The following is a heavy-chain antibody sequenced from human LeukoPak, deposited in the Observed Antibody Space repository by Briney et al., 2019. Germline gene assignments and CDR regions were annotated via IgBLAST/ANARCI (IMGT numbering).Heavy chain of an antibody. CDR1: GGSFSGYY. V-gene: IGHV4-34*01. D-gene: IGHD4-23*01. Sequence: SETLSLTCAVYGGSFSGYYWSWLRQPPGKGLEWIGEINHSRSTNYNPSLKSRVNISVDTSKNQFSLKLSSVTAADTAVYYCARAIYGGNSGFDYWGQGTLVTVSS. CDR2: INHSRST. CDR3: ARAIYGGNSGFDY. J-gene: IGHJ4*02.